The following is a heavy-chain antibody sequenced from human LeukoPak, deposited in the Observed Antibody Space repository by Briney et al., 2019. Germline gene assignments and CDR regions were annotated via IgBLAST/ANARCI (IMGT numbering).Heavy chain of an antibody. Sequence: GGSLRLSCATSGSSFNNDWMHWVRQAPGKGLEWVTFISYDGNIKYYTDSVKGRFTISRDNSKNTLYLQMNSLTAEDTSVYYCARDLSGRYSADYWGQGTLVTVSS. D-gene: IGHD1-26*01. J-gene: IGHJ4*02. CDR3: ARDLSGRYSADY. CDR1: GSSFNNDW. CDR2: ISYDGNIK. V-gene: IGHV3-30-3*01.